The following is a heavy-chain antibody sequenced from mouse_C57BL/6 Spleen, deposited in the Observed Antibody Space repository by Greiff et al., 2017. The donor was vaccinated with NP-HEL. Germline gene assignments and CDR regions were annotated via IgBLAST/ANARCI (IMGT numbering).Heavy chain of an antibody. J-gene: IGHJ2*01. CDR1: GYTFTSYW. CDR2: IHPNSGST. Sequence: QVQLQQPGAELVKPGASVKLSCKASGYTFTSYWMHWVKQRPGQGLEWIGMIHPNSGSTNYNEKFKSKATLTVDKSSSTAYMQLSSLTSEDSAVYYCARIDGSSYFDYWGQGTTLTVSS. D-gene: IGHD1-1*01. CDR3: ARIDGSSYFDY. V-gene: IGHV1-64*01.